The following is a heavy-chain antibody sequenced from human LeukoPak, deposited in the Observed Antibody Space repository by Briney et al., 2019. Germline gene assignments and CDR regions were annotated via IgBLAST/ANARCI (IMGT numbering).Heavy chain of an antibody. D-gene: IGHD3-10*01. V-gene: IGHV4-38-2*02. CDR1: GYSISSGHY. J-gene: IGHJ6*03. CDR3: ARVYDSGSQAYFYYMDV. CDR2: MYHSGST. Sequence: SETLSLTCTVSGYSISSGHYWGWIRQPPGKGLEWIGSMYHSGSTYYNPPLKSRVTMSVDTSKNQFSLKVNSVTAADTAVYYCARVYDSGSQAYFYYMDVWGKGTTVTISS.